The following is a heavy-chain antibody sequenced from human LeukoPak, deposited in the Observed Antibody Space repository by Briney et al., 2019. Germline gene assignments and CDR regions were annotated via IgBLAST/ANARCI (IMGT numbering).Heavy chain of an antibody. V-gene: IGHV1-69*02. J-gene: IGHJ4*02. D-gene: IGHD3-10*01. CDR2: IIPILGEP. Sequence: SVKVSCKASGGTFSSYTISWVRQAPGQGLEWMGRIIPILGEPDYAQKFQGRVTITADMSTSTAYMELSSLRSEDTAVYYCARKGGLGTYGIFDYWGQGTLVIVSS. CDR1: GGTFSSYT. CDR3: ARKGGLGTYGIFDY.